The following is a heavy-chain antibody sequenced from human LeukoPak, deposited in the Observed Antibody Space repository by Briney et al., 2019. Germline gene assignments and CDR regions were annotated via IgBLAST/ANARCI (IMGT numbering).Heavy chain of an antibody. CDR1: GFTFSDYY. CDR2: ISSSGSTI. D-gene: IGHD6-6*01. J-gene: IGHJ6*03. V-gene: IGHV3-11*01. Sequence: GGSLRLSCAASGFTFSDYYMSWIRQAPGKGLEWVSYISSSGSTIYYADSVKGRFTISRDNAKNSLYLQMNSLRAEDTAVYYCARDGQQRVGGSRDYCYYYMDVWGKGTTVTVSS. CDR3: ARDGQQRVGGSRDYCYYYMDV.